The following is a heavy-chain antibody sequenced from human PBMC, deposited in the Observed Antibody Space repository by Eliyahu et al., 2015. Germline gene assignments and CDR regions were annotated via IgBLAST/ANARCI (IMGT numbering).Heavy chain of an antibody. D-gene: IGHD5-24*01. CDR3: ATRGDGFNYFFDY. J-gene: IGHJ4*02. V-gene: IGHV1-46*01. CDR2: IDPSGGTT. CDR1: GFTVSRYX. Sequence: QVQLVQSGAEVKKXGASVKXSCXAXGFTVSRYXLHWXXQAPGQGLECMGVIDPSGGTTTYAQKFQDRVTMTRDTSTKTIYMELSSLRSEDTAIYYCATRGDGFNYFFDYWGQGTLVTVSS.